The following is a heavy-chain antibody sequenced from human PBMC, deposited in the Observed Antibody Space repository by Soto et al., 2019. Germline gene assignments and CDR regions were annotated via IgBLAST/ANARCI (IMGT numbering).Heavy chain of an antibody. V-gene: IGHV1-69*01. D-gene: IGHD3-10*01. CDR3: ARARDSHGSGSYYTD. J-gene: IGHJ4*02. CDR1: GGTFSTYA. Sequence: QVQLVQSGAEVKKPGSSVKVSCKASGGTFSTYAISWVRQAPGQGLEWMGGIIPIFGTANYAQKFQCRVTITADESTSTAYMELSSLRSDDTAVYYCARARDSHGSGSYYTDWGQGTLVTVSS. CDR2: IIPIFGTA.